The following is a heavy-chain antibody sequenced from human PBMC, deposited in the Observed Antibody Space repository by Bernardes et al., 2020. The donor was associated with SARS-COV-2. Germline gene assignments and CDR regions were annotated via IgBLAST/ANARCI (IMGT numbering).Heavy chain of an antibody. J-gene: IGHJ4*02. Sequence: GGSLRLSCEASGFTFSTYGVHWVRQAPGKGLEWVAVIWFDGINKYYAESVKGRFTISRDMSNNTLYLQMNSLRAEDTAIYYCARDSGYYDILTGYFDFWGQGTQVTVSS. CDR3: ARDSGYYDILTGYFDF. D-gene: IGHD3-9*01. CDR1: GFTFSTYG. CDR2: IWFDGINK. V-gene: IGHV3-33*01.